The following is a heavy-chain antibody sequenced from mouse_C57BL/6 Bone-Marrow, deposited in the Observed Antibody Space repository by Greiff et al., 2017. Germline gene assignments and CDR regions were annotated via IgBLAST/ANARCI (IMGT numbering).Heavy chain of an antibody. CDR1: GYAFSSSW. CDR3: ARLIRGAMDY. J-gene: IGHJ4*01. D-gene: IGHD1-1*01. Sequence: VMLQQSGPELVKPGASVKISCKASGYAFSSSWMNWVKQRPGKGLEWIGRIYPGDGDTNYNGKFKGKATLTADKSSSTAYMQLRSLTSEDSAVYFCARLIRGAMDYWGQGTSVTVSS. V-gene: IGHV1-82*01. CDR2: IYPGDGDT.